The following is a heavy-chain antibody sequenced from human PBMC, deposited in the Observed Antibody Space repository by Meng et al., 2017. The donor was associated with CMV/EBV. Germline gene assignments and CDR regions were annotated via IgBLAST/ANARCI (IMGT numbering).Heavy chain of an antibody. J-gene: IGHJ4*02. D-gene: IGHD3-9*01. CDR3: ARGEGEHFDWLFGYYFDY. CDR1: GGSISSSSYY. Sequence: GSLRLSCTVSGGSISSSSYYWSWIRQPPGKGLEWIGEINHSGSTNYNPSLKSRVTISVDTSKNQFSLKLSSVTAADTAVYYCARGEGEHFDWLFGYYFDYWGQGTLVTVSS. CDR2: INHSGST. V-gene: IGHV4-39*07.